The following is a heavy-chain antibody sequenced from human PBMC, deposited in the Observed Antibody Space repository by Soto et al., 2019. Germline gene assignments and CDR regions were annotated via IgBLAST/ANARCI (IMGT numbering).Heavy chain of an antibody. CDR3: AGASDSTWYNWLDP. CDR1: GGNFSSNG. J-gene: IGHJ5*02. CDR2: IIPTFGTT. Sequence: QVQLVQSGAEVKKPGSSVKVSCKAPGGNFSSNGIRWVRQAPGQGLEFMGGIIPTFGTTNYANKFRGRVTITADESTGTAYMELSILRSEDTAVYYCAGASDSTWYNWLDPWGQGTLVTVSS. V-gene: IGHV1-69*01. D-gene: IGHD5-18*01.